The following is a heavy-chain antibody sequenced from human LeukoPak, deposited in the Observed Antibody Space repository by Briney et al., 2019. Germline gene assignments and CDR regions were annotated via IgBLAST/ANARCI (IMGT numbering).Heavy chain of an antibody. CDR1: GYTYTSYA. Sequence: ASVKVSCKASGYTYTSYAFIWVRQAPGQGLEWMGWISGFNGNTNYAQNLQGRVTMTTDTSTSTAYMELRSLRSDDTATYYCARVSGEQWLALLDSWGQGTLVTVSS. J-gene: IGHJ4*02. CDR3: ARVSGEQWLALLDS. D-gene: IGHD6-19*01. V-gene: IGHV1-18*01. CDR2: ISGFNGNT.